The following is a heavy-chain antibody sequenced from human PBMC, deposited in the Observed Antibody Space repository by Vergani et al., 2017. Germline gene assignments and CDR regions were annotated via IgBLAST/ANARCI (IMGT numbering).Heavy chain of an antibody. CDR3: ARGWVSGWYGELGY. J-gene: IGHJ4*02. CDR2: IYTSGAT. D-gene: IGHD6-19*01. Sequence: QVQLQESVPGLVKPSQTLSLTCTVSGGSFSTGGQSWTWLRQSAGTGLEWIGRIYTSGATNYNPSLRTRAIMSVDASKKQFSLRLSSVTAADTAVYYCARGWVSGWYGELGYWGQGTLVTVSS. CDR1: GGSFSTGGQS. V-gene: IGHV4-61*02.